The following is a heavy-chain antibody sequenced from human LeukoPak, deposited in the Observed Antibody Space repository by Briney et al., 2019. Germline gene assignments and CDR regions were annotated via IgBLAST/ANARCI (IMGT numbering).Heavy chain of an antibody. CDR2: INHSGST. CDR1: GGSFSGYY. D-gene: IGHD3-10*01. J-gene: IGHJ6*02. CDR3: ARSGIRLSTYYYYGMDV. V-gene: IGHV4-34*01. Sequence: SETLSLTCAVYGGSFSGYYWSWIRQPPGKGLEWIGEINHSGSTNYNPSLKSRVTISVDTSKNQFSLKLSSATAADTAVYYCARSGIRLSTYYYYGMDVWGQGTTVTVSS.